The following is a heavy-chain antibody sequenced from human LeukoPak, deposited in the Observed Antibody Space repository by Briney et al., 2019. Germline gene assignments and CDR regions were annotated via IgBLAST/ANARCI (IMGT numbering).Heavy chain of an antibody. CDR2: IKQDGNEK. CDR3: TRGGWLPDY. J-gene: IGHJ4*02. D-gene: IGHD5-12*01. Sequence: GSLRLSCAASGFTFRSYAMSWVRQAPGKGLEWVANIKQDGNEKYYVDSVKGRFTISRDNAKNSLYLQMNSLRVEDTAIYYCTRGGWLPDYWGQGTLVTVSS. CDR1: GFTFRSYA. V-gene: IGHV3-7*01.